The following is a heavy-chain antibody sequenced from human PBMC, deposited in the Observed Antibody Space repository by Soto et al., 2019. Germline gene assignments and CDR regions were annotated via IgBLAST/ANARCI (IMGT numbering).Heavy chain of an antibody. CDR2: IKSKSHGGTT. CDR1: GFTFSNAW. V-gene: IGHV3-15*01. J-gene: IGHJ6*02. Sequence: EVQLLESGGGLIKPGGSLRLSCAASGFTFSNAWMSWVRQAPGKGLEWVARIKSKSHGGTTNYAAPVKGRFTISKDDSKNPLYLEMNSRKTEDTAVYYCTTYDGTGSGYLYGMDVWGQGTTVTVSS. D-gene: IGHD6-25*01. CDR3: TTYDGTGSGYLYGMDV.